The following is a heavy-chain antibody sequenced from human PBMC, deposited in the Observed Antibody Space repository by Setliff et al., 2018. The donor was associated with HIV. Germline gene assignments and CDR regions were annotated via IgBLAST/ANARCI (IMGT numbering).Heavy chain of an antibody. CDR1: GGSISNYY. Sequence: SETLSLTCTVSGGSISNYYWSWIRQSPVKGLEWIGYIHYSGSTNYNPSLKSRVTIPLNTSKNQFSLKLSSVTAEDTAIYYCARLRDMEWELIGLDYWGRGTLVTVSS. CDR3: ARLRDMEWELIGLDY. D-gene: IGHD1-26*01. V-gene: IGHV4-59*01. J-gene: IGHJ4*02. CDR2: IHYSGST.